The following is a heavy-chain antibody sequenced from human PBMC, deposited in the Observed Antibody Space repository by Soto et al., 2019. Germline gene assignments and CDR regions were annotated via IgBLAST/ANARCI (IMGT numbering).Heavy chain of an antibody. CDR3: ARAHRGDSSTWHFPFDY. V-gene: IGHV1-18*01. CDR2: FSAYNSNT. D-gene: IGHD6-13*01. J-gene: IGHJ4*02. CDR1: GYTFTSYG. Sequence: GASVKVSCKASGYTFTSYGISWVRQAPGQGLEWMGWFSAYNSNTNYAQKFQGRVTMTTDTSTSTAYMELRSLRSDDTAVYYCARAHRGDSSTWHFPFDYWGQGTLVTVSS.